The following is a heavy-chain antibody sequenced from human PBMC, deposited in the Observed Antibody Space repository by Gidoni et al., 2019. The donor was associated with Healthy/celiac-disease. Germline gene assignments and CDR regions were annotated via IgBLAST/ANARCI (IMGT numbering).Heavy chain of an antibody. J-gene: IGHJ6*02. Sequence: QVQLVESGGGVVQPGRSLRLSCAASGFPFSSYGMHWVRQAPGKGREWVAVISYDGSNKYYADSVKGRFTISRDNSKNTLYLQMNSLRAEDTAVYYCAKTGLITGDDVPPLFGDYYYGMDVWGQGTTVTVSS. V-gene: IGHV3-30*18. CDR2: ISYDGSNK. CDR1: GFPFSSYG. CDR3: AKTGLITGDDVPPLFGDYYYGMDV. D-gene: IGHD7-27*01.